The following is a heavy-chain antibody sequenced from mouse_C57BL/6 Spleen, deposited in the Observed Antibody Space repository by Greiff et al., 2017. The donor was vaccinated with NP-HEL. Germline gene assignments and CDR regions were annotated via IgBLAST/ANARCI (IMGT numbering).Heavy chain of an antibody. D-gene: IGHD1-1*01. V-gene: IGHV1-69*01. CDR2: IDPSDSYT. CDR3: ARGITTVVATFDY. Sequence: QVQLQQPGAELVMPGASVKLSCKASGYTFTSYWMHWVKQRPGQGLEWIGEIDPSDSYTNYNQKFKGKSTLTVDKSSSTAYMQQSSLTSEDSAVYYCARGITTVVATFDYWGQGTTLTVSS. CDR1: GYTFTSYW. J-gene: IGHJ2*01.